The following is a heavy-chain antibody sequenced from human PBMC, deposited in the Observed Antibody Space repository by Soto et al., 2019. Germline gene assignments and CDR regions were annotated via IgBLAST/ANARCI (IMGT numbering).Heavy chain of an antibody. CDR1: GFTFSTYT. V-gene: IGHV3-23*01. D-gene: IGHD4-17*01. Sequence: VQLLESGGGLAQPGGSLRLSCAASGFTFSTYTMAWVRQAPGRGPEWVAGVSQDGTAHYADSVKGRFTSSRDKSRDTVYLQMITLRGEDTAVYYCAKDMRPDGVWDFDYWGQGGLVTVSS. CDR3: AKDMRPDGVWDFDY. CDR2: VSQDGTA. J-gene: IGHJ4*02.